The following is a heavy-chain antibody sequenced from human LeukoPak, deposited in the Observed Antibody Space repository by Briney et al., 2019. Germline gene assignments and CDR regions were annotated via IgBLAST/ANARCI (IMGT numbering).Heavy chain of an antibody. Sequence: GGSLRLSCAASGFTFSGSAMHWVRQASGKGLEWVGHIDKKDNLYATAYAESVKGRFTISRDDSKDTAFLHMDSLKTEDTALYYCTRDRGTYNWFDPWGQGTLVTVSS. CDR1: GFTFSGSA. V-gene: IGHV3-73*01. J-gene: IGHJ5*02. CDR3: TRDRGTYNWFDP. CDR2: IDKKDNLYAT. D-gene: IGHD2-15*01.